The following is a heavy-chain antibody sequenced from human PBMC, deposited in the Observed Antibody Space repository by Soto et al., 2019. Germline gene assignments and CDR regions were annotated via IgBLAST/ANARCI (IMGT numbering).Heavy chain of an antibody. D-gene: IGHD6-13*01. CDR3: ARDLNPIAAADIDY. CDR1: GFTFSSYG. J-gene: IGHJ4*02. V-gene: IGHV3-33*01. CDR2: IWYDGSNK. Sequence: QVQLVESGGGVVQPGRSLRLSCAASGFTFSSYGMHWVRQAPGKGLEWVAVIWYDGSNKYYADSVKGRFTISRDNSKNTLYLQMNSLRAEDTAVYYCARDLNPIAAADIDYWGQGTLVTVSS.